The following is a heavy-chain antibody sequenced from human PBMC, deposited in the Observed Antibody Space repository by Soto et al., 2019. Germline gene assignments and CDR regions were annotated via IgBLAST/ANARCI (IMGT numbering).Heavy chain of an antibody. CDR1: GFTFSSYW. Sequence: EVQLVESGGGLVQPGGSLRLSCAASGFTFSSYWMHWFRQAPGKGLVWVSRTNSDGSSTSYADSVKGRFTISRDNGKNTLYLQMNSLRAEDTAVYYCASGLGAYYGMDVWGQGTTVTVSS. D-gene: IGHD3-16*01. CDR3: ASGLGAYYGMDV. J-gene: IGHJ6*02. V-gene: IGHV3-74*01. CDR2: TNSDGSST.